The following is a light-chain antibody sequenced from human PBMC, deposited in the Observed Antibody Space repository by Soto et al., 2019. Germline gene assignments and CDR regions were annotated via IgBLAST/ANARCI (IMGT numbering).Light chain of an antibody. Sequence: DIQMTQSPSTLSASVGDRFTIACRASQNISPWLAWYQQKPGKAPKLLIYGASSLEGGVPSRFSGSGSGTDFTLTISSLQPDDFATYYCQQYSSSATFGQGTKVDI. CDR3: QQYSSSAT. CDR2: GAS. CDR1: QNISPW. V-gene: IGKV1-5*01. J-gene: IGKJ1*01.